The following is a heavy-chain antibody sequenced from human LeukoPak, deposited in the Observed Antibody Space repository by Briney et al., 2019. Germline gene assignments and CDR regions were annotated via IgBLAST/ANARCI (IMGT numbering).Heavy chain of an antibody. CDR1: GGSISSGGYY. J-gene: IGHJ3*02. Sequence: SQTLSLTCTVSGGSISSGGYYWSWIRQHPGKGLEWIGYIYYSGSAYYNPSLKSRVTISVDTSKNQFSLKLSSVTAADTAVYYYARLDSRGYDAFHIWGQGTMVTVSS. CDR3: ARLDSRGYDAFHI. CDR2: IYYSGSA. D-gene: IGHD3-10*01. V-gene: IGHV4-31*03.